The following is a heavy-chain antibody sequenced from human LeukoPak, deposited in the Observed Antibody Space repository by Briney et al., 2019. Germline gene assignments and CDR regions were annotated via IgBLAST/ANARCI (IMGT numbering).Heavy chain of an antibody. CDR3: AKDCNGGNCYIDY. CDR2: MSGRGVST. Sequence: GGSLRLSCAASGFTFTNYAMSWVRQAPGKGLEWVSGMSGRGVSTYYADSVKGRFTISSDNSKNTLYLQMNSLRAEDTAIYYCAKDCNGGNCYIDYWGQGALVTVAS. D-gene: IGHD2-15*01. CDR1: GFTFTNYA. J-gene: IGHJ4*02. V-gene: IGHV3-23*01.